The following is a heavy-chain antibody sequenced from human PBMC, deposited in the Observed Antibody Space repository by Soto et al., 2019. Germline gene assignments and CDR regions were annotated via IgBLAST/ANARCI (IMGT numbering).Heavy chain of an antibody. J-gene: IGHJ4*02. V-gene: IGHV5-51*01. CDR2: IYPGDSDT. CDR1: GFRLTSYW. D-gene: IGHD6-13*01. CDR3: ARPSSSWFTPFDY. Sequence: GESLKISCKGSGFRLTSYWIGRVRQIPGKGLGWVGIIYPGDSDTRYSPSFQGQVTISDDKSIRTAYLQWSSLKASDTAMYYCARPSSSWFTPFDYWGQGTLVTVSS.